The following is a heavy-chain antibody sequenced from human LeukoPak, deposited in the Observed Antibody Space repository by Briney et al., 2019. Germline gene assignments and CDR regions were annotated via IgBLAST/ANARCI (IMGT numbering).Heavy chain of an antibody. CDR1: GYSFNSYW. J-gene: IGHJ4*02. D-gene: IGHD3-9*01. CDR2: IYPGDSDT. V-gene: IGHV5-51*01. Sequence: GESLKISCKGSGYSFNSYWIGWVRQMPGKGLEWMGIIYPGDSDTRYSPSFQGQVTISADKSISTAYLQWSSLKASDTAMYYCARSPDIDILTGYSRYYFDYWGQGTLVTVSS. CDR3: ARSPDIDILTGYSRYYFDY.